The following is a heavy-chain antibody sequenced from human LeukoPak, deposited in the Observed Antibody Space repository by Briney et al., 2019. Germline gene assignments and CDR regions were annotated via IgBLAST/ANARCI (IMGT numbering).Heavy chain of an antibody. Sequence: GASVKVSCKASGYTYSDYGISWVRQAPGQGLAWMGWISTYNGNTIYAEKLQGRVTMTTDTSTSTAYMELRSLRSDDTAVYYCARSMVRAVTQVASDYWGQGTLVTVSS. V-gene: IGHV1-18*01. CDR3: ARSMVRAVTQVASDY. D-gene: IGHD3-10*01. J-gene: IGHJ4*02. CDR1: GYTYSDYG. CDR2: ISTYNGNT.